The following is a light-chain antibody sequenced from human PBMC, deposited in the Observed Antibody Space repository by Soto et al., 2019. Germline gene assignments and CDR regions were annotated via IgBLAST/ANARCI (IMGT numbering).Light chain of an antibody. CDR1: SSDIGGYTY. V-gene: IGLV2-14*03. CDR3: RSYTSSSTVL. CDR2: DVT. J-gene: IGLJ2*01. Sequence: QSALTQPASVSGSPGQSITISCTGTSSDIGGYTYVSWYQHHPGKAPKLMIYDVTSRPSGVSHRFSSSKSGNTASLTISGLQAEDEADDYCRSYTSSSTVLFGGGTKLTV.